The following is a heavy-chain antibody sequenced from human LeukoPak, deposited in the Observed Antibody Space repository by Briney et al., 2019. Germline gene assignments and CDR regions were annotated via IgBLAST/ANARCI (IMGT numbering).Heavy chain of an antibody. V-gene: IGHV4-59*01. CDR2: IYHSGST. CDR3: ARGQWLPVFDF. J-gene: IGHJ4*02. Sequence: KASETLSLTCSVSGGFNTHYYWSWIRQPPGKGLEWIGYIYHSGSTNYNPSLKSRVTISVDTSKNHFSLKLSSVTAADTAGYYCARGQWLPVFDFWGQGTLVTVSS. D-gene: IGHD3-22*01. CDR1: GGFNTHYY.